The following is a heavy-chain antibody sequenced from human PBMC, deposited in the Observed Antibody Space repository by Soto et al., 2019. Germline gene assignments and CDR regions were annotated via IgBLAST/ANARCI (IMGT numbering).Heavy chain of an antibody. J-gene: IGHJ6*03. CDR1: GYTFTSYG. D-gene: IGHD3-10*01. CDR2: ISAYNGNT. Sequence: ASVKVSCKASGYTFTSYGISWVRQAPGQGLEWMGWISAYNGNTNYAQKLQGRFTMTTDTSTSTAYMELRSLRSDDTAVYYCARSLVWFGDLYMDVWGKGTTVTVSS. V-gene: IGHV1-18*01. CDR3: ARSLVWFGDLYMDV.